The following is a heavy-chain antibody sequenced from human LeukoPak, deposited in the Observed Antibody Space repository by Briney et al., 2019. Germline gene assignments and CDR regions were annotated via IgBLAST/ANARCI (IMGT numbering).Heavy chain of an antibody. CDR2: IYSGGST. CDR3: ARSNANWYSSGWYSDY. D-gene: IGHD6-19*01. Sequence: GGSLRLSCAASRFTVSSNYMSWVRQAPGKGLEWVSVIYSGGSTYYADSVKGRFTISRDNSKNTLYLQMNSLRAEDTAVYYCARSNANWYSSGWYSDYWGQGTLVTVSS. V-gene: IGHV3-53*01. J-gene: IGHJ4*02. CDR1: RFTVSSNY.